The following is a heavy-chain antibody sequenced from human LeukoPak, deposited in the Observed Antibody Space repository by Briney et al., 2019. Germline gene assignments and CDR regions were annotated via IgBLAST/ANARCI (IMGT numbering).Heavy chain of an antibody. D-gene: IGHD4-11*01. CDR3: ARKAPSTVTPDNWFDP. CDR2: IYYSGST. J-gene: IGHJ5*02. CDR1: GGSISSYY. V-gene: IGHV4-59*01. Sequence: SETLSLTCTVSGGSISSYYWSWIRQPPGKGLEWIGYIYYSGSTNYNPSLKSRVTISVDTSKNQFSLKLSSVTAADTAVYYCARKAPSTVTPDNWFDPWGQGTLVTVPS.